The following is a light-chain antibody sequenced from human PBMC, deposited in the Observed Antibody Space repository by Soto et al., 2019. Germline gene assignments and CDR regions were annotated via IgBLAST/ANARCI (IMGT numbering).Light chain of an antibody. Sequence: ELVLTQSPGTLSLSPGERATLSCRASQSVSSSYLAWYQQKPGQAPRLLIYGASSRATDIPDRFSGSGSGTDFTLTISRLEPEDFAVYYCQQYDSSPKTVGQGTKVDIK. CDR3: QQYDSSPKT. CDR1: QSVSSSY. J-gene: IGKJ1*01. V-gene: IGKV3-20*01. CDR2: GAS.